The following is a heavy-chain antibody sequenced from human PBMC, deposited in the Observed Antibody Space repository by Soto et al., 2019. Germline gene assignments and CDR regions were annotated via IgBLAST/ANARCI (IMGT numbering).Heavy chain of an antibody. CDR1: GGSVSSGPYH. V-gene: IGHV4-61*01. D-gene: IGHD2-8*01. CDR2: ISYSGTA. Sequence: QVQLQESCPGLVKTSETLSLTCTVSGGSVSSGPYHWNWVRRPPGKGLEWIGHISYSGTANYNPSLRGRVTMSTDTSKNQFSLRLSSVTAADTAVYYCMRSHGAYWGQGTLVTVSS. CDR3: MRSHGAY. J-gene: IGHJ4*02.